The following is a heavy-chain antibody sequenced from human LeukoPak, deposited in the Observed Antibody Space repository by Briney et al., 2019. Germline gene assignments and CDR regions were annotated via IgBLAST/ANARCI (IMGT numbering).Heavy chain of an antibody. CDR1: GGTFSSYA. CDR2: IIPIFGTA. V-gene: IGHV1-69*06. Sequence: ASVKVSCKASGGTFSSYAISWVRQAPGQGLEWMGGIIPIFGTANYAQKFRGRVTITADKSTRTAYMELSSLRSEDTAVYYCASPPSCSGGSCYSTYYYYYMDVWGKGTTVTVSS. CDR3: ASPPSCSGGSCYSTYYYYYMDV. J-gene: IGHJ6*03. D-gene: IGHD2-15*01.